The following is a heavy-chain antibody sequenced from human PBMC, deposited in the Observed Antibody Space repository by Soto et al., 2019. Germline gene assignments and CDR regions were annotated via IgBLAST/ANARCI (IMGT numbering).Heavy chain of an antibody. CDR1: GCSINTYY. J-gene: IGHJ4*02. CDR2: VGYSWNS. V-gene: IGHV4-59*08. Sequence: XETLSLTGTGSGCSINTYYWSWIRQPPGRGLEWIGYVGYSWNSESSPSLKSRVTLSIDKAKNQFSLKLTSVTATDTAVYYCARHRGMAAAYEYCGQGNVVTVSS. CDR3: ARHRGMAAAYEY. D-gene: IGHD6-13*01.